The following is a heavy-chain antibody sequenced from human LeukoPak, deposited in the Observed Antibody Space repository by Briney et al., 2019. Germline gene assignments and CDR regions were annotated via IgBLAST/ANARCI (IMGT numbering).Heavy chain of an antibody. D-gene: IGHD2-15*01. CDR1: GYTFTSYG. J-gene: IGHJ5*02. CDR2: ISAYNGNT. Sequence: GASVKVSCKASGYTFTSYGISWVRQAPGQGLEWMGWISAYNGNTNYAQKLQGRVTMTTDTSTSTAYMELRSLRSDDTAVYYCARVNPDIVVVVAAISSGDWFDPWGQGTLVTVSS. CDR3: ARVNPDIVVVVAAISSGDWFDP. V-gene: IGHV1-18*01.